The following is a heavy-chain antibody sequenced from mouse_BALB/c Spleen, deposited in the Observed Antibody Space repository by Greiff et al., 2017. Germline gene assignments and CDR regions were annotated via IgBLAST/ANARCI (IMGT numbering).Heavy chain of an antibody. CDR1: GYTFTDYY. Sequence: VQLVESGAELVRPGASVKLSCTASGYTFTDYYINWVKQRTGQGLEWIGEIYPGSGNTYYNEKFKGKATLTADKSSSTAYMQLSSLTSEDSAVYFCARIDTSAFAYWGQGTLVTVSA. D-gene: IGHD1-2*01. V-gene: IGHV1-77*01. J-gene: IGHJ3*01. CDR2: IYPGSGNT. CDR3: ARIDTSAFAY.